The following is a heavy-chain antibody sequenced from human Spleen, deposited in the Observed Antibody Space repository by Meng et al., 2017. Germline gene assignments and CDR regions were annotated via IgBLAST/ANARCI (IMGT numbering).Heavy chain of an antibody. CDR3: ARVLWTRVRGVVIFDL. CDR2: INQEGDEV. V-gene: IGHV3-7*01. Sequence: GESLKISCAASVFAFRRCWMSWVRLPPGKGLEWVANINQEGDEVNYADSVKGRFSISRDNAMNSIFLEMNSLTDDDTALYYCARVLWTRVRGVVIFDLWGQGTLVTVSS. D-gene: IGHD3-10*01. CDR1: VFAFRRCW. J-gene: IGHJ5*02.